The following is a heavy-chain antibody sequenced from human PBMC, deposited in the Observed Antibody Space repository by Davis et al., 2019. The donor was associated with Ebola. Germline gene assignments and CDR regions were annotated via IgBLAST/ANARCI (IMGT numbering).Heavy chain of an antibody. J-gene: IGHJ4*02. Sequence: SVKVSCKASGGAFSSYIVSWVRQAPGQGLEWMGGIIPISGIPSYAQKFQGRVTISADDSTSTVYMELTSLRSEDTAVYYCARELRPSVGLLRSPQGYWGQGTLVTVS. V-gene: IGHV1-69*13. CDR3: ARELRPSVGLLRSPQGY. D-gene: IGHD1-26*01. CDR1: GGAFSSYI. CDR2: IIPISGIP.